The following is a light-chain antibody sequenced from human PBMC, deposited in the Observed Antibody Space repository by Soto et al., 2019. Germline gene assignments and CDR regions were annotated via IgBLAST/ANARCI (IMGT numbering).Light chain of an antibody. J-gene: IGLJ2*01. CDR1: RSNIGSNT. CDR3: AAWDDRLSGPV. Sequence: QSVLTQPPSASGTPGQRVTVSCSGSRSNIGSNTVNWYQQFPGTAPKLLIYSSNQRPSGVTDRFSGSKSGTSASLAISGLQSEDEADYYCAAWDDRLSGPVFGGGTKLTVL. CDR2: SSN. V-gene: IGLV1-44*01.